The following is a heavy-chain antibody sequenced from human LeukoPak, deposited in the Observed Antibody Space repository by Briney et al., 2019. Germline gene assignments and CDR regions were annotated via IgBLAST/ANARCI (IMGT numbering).Heavy chain of an antibody. CDR1: GFTFSSYW. CDR2: IKQDGSEK. V-gene: IGHV3-7*01. D-gene: IGHD6-6*01. J-gene: IGHJ4*02. CDR3: ARVNSSPSFDY. Sequence: GGSLRLSCAASGFTFSSYWMSWVCQAPGKGLEWVANIKQDGSEKYYVDSVKGRFTISRDNAKNSLYLQMNSLRAEDTAVYYCARVNSSPSFDYWGQGTLVTVSS.